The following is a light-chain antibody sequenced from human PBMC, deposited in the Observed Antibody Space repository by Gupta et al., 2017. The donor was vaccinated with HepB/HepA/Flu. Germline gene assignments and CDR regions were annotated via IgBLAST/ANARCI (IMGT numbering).Light chain of an antibody. J-gene: IGLJ3*02. CDR2: GNS. Sequence: SVLPPTPSASGAPGPAATIDFTGNSSNTGAGYDVHWYQQLPGTAPKLLIYGNSKRPSGVPDRFSGSKSGTSASLAITGLQSEDEADYYCQAYDSSLSGSVFGGGTKLTVL. CDR3: QAYDSSLSGSV. V-gene: IGLV1-40*01. CDR1: SSNTGAGYD.